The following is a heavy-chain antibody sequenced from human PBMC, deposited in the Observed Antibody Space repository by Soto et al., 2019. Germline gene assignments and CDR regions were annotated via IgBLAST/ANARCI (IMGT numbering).Heavy chain of an antibody. CDR2: ISGSGGRT. J-gene: IGHJ4*02. CDR1: GFTFSSYA. V-gene: IGHV3-23*01. CDR3: AKVIDFRYFDY. Sequence: EVQLLESGGGLVQPGGSLRLSCAASGFTFSSYAMSWVRQASGKGLECVSPISGSGGRTYYPDSVKGRFTISRDNSKNTLFLQMNSLRAEDTAIYYCAKVIDFRYFDYWGQGTLVTVSS.